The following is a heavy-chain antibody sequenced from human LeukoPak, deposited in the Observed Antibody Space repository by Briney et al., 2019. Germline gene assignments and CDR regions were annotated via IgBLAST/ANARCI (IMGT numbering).Heavy chain of an antibody. CDR1: GYTFTGFF. CDR2: INPNSGAT. D-gene: IGHD3-10*01. V-gene: IGHV1-2*02. Sequence: ASVKVSCKASGYTFTGFFMHWVRQAPGQGLEWMGWINPNSGATNFAQKFQGRVTMTRDTSISTAYMELTRLRSDDTAVYYCASLGGYYGSGSHAPFDYWGQGTLVTVSS. CDR3: ASLGGYYGSGSHAPFDY. J-gene: IGHJ4*02.